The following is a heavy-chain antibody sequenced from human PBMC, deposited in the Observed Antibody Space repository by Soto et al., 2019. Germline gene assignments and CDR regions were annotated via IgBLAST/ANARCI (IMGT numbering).Heavy chain of an antibody. J-gene: IGHJ4*02. Sequence: GGPVEGSCNACWLSIPCCSMHLVRQATGQRLEWMGWINAGNGNTKYSQKFQGRVTITRDTSASTAYMELSSLRSEDTAVYYCARAVAVPADFDYWGPGTLVTVSP. D-gene: IGHD6-19*01. CDR3: ARAVAVPADFDY. CDR2: INAGNGNT. CDR1: WLSIPCCS. V-gene: IGHV1-3*01.